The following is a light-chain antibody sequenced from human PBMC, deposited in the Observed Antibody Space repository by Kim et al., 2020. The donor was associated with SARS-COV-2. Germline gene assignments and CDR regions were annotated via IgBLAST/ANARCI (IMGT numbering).Light chain of an antibody. Sequence: IQMTQSPSSVSASVGDRVTISCRASRRVGTYLIWYQQSPGKVSKLLIHDASHLQGGVPSRFSGSGSGTDFTLTINNLQPEDSAIYYCQQANTLPPTFGGGTKVDIK. CDR3: QQANTLPPT. J-gene: IGKJ4*01. CDR1: RRVGTY. CDR2: DAS. V-gene: IGKV1-12*01.